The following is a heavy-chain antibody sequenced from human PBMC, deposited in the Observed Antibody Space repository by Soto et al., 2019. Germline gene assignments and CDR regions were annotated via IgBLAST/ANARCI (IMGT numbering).Heavy chain of an antibody. CDR3: ARLMNYDILTGYPIVDY. J-gene: IGHJ4*02. CDR2: INPSGGST. CDR1: GYTFTSYY. Sequence: ASVKVSCKASGYTFTSYYMHWVRQAPGQGLEWMGIINPSGGSTSYAQKFQGRVTMTRDTSTSTVYMELSSLSSEDTAVYYCARLMNYDILTGYPIVDYWGQGTLVTVSS. D-gene: IGHD3-9*01. V-gene: IGHV1-46*03.